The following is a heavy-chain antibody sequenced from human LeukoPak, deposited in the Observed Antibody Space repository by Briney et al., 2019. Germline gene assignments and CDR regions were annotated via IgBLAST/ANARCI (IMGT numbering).Heavy chain of an antibody. CDR1: GFTFSSYA. V-gene: IGHV3-30*04. CDR3: ARDPASYGDPPAWFDP. J-gene: IGHJ5*02. D-gene: IGHD4-17*01. CDR2: ISYDGSNK. Sequence: GRSLRLSCAASGFTFSSYAMHWVRQAPGKGLEWVAVISYDGSNKYYADSVKGRFTISRDNSKNTLYLQMNNLRAEDTAVYHCARDPASYGDPPAWFDPWGQGTLVTVSS.